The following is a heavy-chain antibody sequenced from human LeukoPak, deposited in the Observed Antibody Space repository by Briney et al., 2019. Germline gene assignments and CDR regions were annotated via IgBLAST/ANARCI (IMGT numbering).Heavy chain of an antibody. J-gene: IGHJ4*02. V-gene: IGHV3-21*01. CDR2: ISSSSSYI. D-gene: IGHD2-2*01. CDR3: ARDKVAAAPGDY. Sequence: GGSLRLSCAASGFTFSSYTMSWVRQPPGKGLEWVSSISSSSSYISYADSMRGRFTISRDNAKNSLYLQMNSLRAEDTAVYYCARDKVAAAPGDYWGQGTLVTVSS. CDR1: GFTFSSYT.